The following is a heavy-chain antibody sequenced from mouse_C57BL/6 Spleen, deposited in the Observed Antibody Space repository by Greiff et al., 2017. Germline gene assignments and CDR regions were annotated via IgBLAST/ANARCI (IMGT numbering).Heavy chain of an antibody. CDR3: ARQSPFDY. CDR1: GFTFSSYG. J-gene: IGHJ2*01. V-gene: IGHV5-6*01. Sequence: EVQVVESGGDLVQPGGSLKLSCAASGFTFSSYGMSWVRQAPDKRLEWVATISSGGSYTYYTDSVKGRFTISSDNAKNTLYLQMSSRKSEDTAMDDGARQSPFDYWGQGTTLTVSS. CDR2: ISSGGSYT.